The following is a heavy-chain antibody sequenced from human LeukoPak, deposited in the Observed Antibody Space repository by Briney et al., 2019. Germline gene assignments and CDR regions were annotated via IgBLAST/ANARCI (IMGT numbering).Heavy chain of an antibody. V-gene: IGHV4-4*02. CDR1: GGSISSSNW. Sequence: SETLSLTCAVSGGSISSSNWWSWVRQPPGKGLEWIGEIYHSGSTNYNPSLKSRVTISVDKSKNQFSLKLSSVTAADTAAYYCARSPGDTAMVIDYWGQGTLVTVSS. CDR3: ARSPGDTAMVIDY. J-gene: IGHJ4*02. CDR2: IYHSGST. D-gene: IGHD5-18*01.